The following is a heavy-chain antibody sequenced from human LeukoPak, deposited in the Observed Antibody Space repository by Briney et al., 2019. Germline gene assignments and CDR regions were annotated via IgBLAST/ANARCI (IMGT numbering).Heavy chain of an antibody. CDR2: ISYSGST. D-gene: IGHD6-13*01. V-gene: IGHV4-59*12. Sequence: SETLPLTCTVSGGSINSYYWSWIRQTPGKGLEWIGYISYSGSTNYNPSLKSRVTMSVDTSKKEFSLKLNSVTAADTAIYYCATYKQELAFDSWGQGTLVTVSS. J-gene: IGHJ4*02. CDR3: ATYKQELAFDS. CDR1: GGSINSYY.